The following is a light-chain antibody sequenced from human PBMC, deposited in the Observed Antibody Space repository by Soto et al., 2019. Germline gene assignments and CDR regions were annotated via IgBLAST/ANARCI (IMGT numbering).Light chain of an antibody. V-gene: IGKV3-15*01. CDR3: REYFQWPPGL. CDR1: QFVYSR. J-gene: IGKJ1*01. CDR2: DPS. Sequence: EIVATQSPATLSGYTGERVTLSCRASQFVYSRLACYQQRPCQVPRLLIYDPSTMAPCISARFSASGSGREFTLTVITLQSEDFAVYYGREYFQWPPGLFGQGTTVDMK.